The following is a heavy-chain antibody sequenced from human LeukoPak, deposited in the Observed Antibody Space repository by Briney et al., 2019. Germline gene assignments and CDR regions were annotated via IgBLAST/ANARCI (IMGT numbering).Heavy chain of an antibody. CDR1: GFTFSSYA. D-gene: IGHD3-16*01. CDR3: AKDLYGGVSAY. V-gene: IGHV3-30*04. CDR2: RSYDGSNK. Sequence: GGSLRLSCAASGFTFSSYAMHWVRQAPGKGLEWVAVRSYDGSNKYYADSVKGRFTISRDNSKNTLYLQMNSLRAEDTAVYHCAKDLYGGVSAYWGQGTLVTVSS. J-gene: IGHJ4*02.